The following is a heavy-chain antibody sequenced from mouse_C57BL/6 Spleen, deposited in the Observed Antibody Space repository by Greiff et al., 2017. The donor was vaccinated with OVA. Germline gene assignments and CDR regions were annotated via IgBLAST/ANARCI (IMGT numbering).Heavy chain of an antibody. CDR3: AREVDYDYFYAMDY. CDR2: INPNNGGT. J-gene: IGHJ4*01. D-gene: IGHD2-4*01. CDR1: GYTFTDYY. V-gene: IGHV1-26*01. Sequence: EVQLQQSGPELVKPGASVKISCKASGYTFTDYYMNWVKQSHGKSLEWIGDINPNNGGTSYNQKFKGKATLTVDKSSSTAYMELRSLTSEDSAVYYCAREVDYDYFYAMDYWGQGTSVTVSS.